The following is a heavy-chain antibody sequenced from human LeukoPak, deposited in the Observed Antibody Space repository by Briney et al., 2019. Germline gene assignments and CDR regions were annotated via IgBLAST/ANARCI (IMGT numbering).Heavy chain of an antibody. CDR2: ISSDGGST. Sequence: GGSLRLPCAASGFTFRNHAMSWVRQAPGKGLEWVSGISSDGGSTNYAESVKGRFTISRDNSKNTLYLQMNSLRAEDTAVYYCAKRLGDPRAFDYWGQGTLITVSS. CDR1: GFTFRNHA. CDR3: AKRLGDPRAFDY. V-gene: IGHV3-23*01. J-gene: IGHJ4*02. D-gene: IGHD2-21*02.